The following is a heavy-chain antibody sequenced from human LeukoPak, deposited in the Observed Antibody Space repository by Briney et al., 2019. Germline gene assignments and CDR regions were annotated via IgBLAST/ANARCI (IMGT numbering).Heavy chain of an antibody. CDR3: ARDVAPAPGLFGY. CDR1: GFTFSSYG. CDR2: IWYDGSNK. V-gene: IGHV3-33*01. Sequence: QSGRSLRLSCAASGFTFSSYGMHWVRQAPGKGLEWVAVIWYDGSNKYYADSVKGRFTISRDNSKNTLYLQMNSLRAEDTAVYYCARDVAPAPGLFGYWGQGTLVTVSS. J-gene: IGHJ4*02.